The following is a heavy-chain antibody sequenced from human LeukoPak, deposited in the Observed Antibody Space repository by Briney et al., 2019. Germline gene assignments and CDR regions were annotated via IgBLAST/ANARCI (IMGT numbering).Heavy chain of an antibody. CDR2: INAGNGDT. CDR1: GYTFTKYV. CDR3: ARDDCGDTCYPGGY. Sequence: GASVKVSCKASGYTFTKYVVHWVRQAPGPRPEWMGWINAGNGDTKYSQNFQDRVTITRDTSANTAYMELSRLTSEDTALYNCARDDCGDTCYPGGYWGQGTLGTASS. J-gene: IGHJ4*02. V-gene: IGHV1-3*01. D-gene: IGHD2-21*01.